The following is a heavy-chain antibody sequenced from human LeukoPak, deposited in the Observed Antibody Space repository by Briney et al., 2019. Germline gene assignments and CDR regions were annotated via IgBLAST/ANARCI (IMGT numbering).Heavy chain of an antibody. CDR1: GGTLSSYA. Sequence: CNASGGTLSSYAISWVRQAPGQGLEWMGWISAYNGNTNYAQKLQGRVTMTTDTSTSTAYMELRSLRSDDTAVYYCARGTYYYDSSGYYYILDYWGQGTLVTVSS. CDR3: ARGTYYYDSSGYYYILDY. CDR2: ISAYNGNT. J-gene: IGHJ4*02. V-gene: IGHV1-18*01. D-gene: IGHD3-22*01.